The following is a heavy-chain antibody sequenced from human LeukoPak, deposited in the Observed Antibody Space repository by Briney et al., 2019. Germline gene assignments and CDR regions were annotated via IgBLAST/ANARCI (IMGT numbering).Heavy chain of an antibody. J-gene: IGHJ5*02. CDR1: GFTVSSNY. CDR3: ARESPLGVPLGPGCFDP. V-gene: IGHV3-66*01. CDR2: IYSGGST. D-gene: IGHD3-16*01. Sequence: GGSRRLAWAASGFTVSSNYMSWVRQAPGKGLEWVSVIYSGGSTYYADSVKGRFTISRDNSKNTLYLQMNSLRAADTAVYYCARESPLGVPLGPGCFDPWGQGTLVTVSS.